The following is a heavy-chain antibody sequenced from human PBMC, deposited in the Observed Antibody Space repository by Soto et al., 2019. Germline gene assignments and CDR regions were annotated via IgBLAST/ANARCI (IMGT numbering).Heavy chain of an antibody. Sequence: QVQLVQSGAEVKKPGSSVKVSCKASGGTFSSYAISWVRQAPGQGLEWMGGIIPIFGTANYAQKFQGRVTITADESTSTAYMELSSLRSEDTAVYYCARDYDFWSGYGPNGMDVWGQETTVTVSS. CDR2: IIPIFGTA. CDR1: GGTFSSYA. D-gene: IGHD3-3*01. CDR3: ARDYDFWSGYGPNGMDV. J-gene: IGHJ6*02. V-gene: IGHV1-69*12.